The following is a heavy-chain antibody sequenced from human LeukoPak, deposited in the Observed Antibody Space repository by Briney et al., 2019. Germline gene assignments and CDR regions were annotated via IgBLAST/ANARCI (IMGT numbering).Heavy chain of an antibody. CDR3: VRDAGSRDWFDP. CDR2: ISYDGSNK. CDR1: GFTFSSYA. J-gene: IGHJ5*02. V-gene: IGHV3-30-3*01. D-gene: IGHD5-24*01. Sequence: GRSLRLSCAASGFTFSSYAMHWVRQAPGKGLEWVAVISYDGSNKYYADSVKGRFTISRDNAKNSLSLQMNSLRAEDTAVYYCVRDAGSRDWFDPWGQGILVTVSP.